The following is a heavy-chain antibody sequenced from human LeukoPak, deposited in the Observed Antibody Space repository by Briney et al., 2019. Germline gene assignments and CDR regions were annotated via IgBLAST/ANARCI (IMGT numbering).Heavy chain of an antibody. CDR3: ARVEYDSSGYYFSY. CDR2: IGTAGDT. V-gene: IGHV3-13*01. D-gene: IGHD3-22*01. Sequence: GGSLRLSCAASGFTFSSYGMHWVRQATGKGLEWVSAIGTAGDTYYPGSVKGRFTISRENAKNSLYLQMNSLRAGDTAVYYCARVEYDSSGYYFSYWGQGTLVTVSS. CDR1: GFTFSSYG. J-gene: IGHJ4*02.